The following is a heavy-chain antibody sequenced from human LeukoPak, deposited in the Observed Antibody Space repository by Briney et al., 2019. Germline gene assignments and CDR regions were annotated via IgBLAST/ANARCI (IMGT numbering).Heavy chain of an antibody. CDR1: GFTFSNYG. D-gene: IGHD1-1*01. V-gene: IGHV3-30*02. CDR3: AKDGNNWAFGY. J-gene: IGHJ4*02. Sequence: PGGSLRLSCAASGFTFSNYGMHWVRQAPGKGLEWVGLILYDGSNKYYTDSVKGRFTVSRDNSRNTLYLQMNSLRTEDTAVYYCAKDGNNWAFGYWGQGTLVTVSS. CDR2: ILYDGSNK.